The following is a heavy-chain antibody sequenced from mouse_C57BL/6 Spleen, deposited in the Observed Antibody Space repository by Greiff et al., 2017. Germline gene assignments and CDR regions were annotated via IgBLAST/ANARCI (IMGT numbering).Heavy chain of an antibody. D-gene: IGHD2-1*01. Sequence: EVQLVESEGGLVQPGSSMKLSCTASGFTFSDYYMAWVRQVPEKGLEWVANINYDGSSTYYLDSLKSRFIISRDNAKNILYLQMSSLKSEDTATYYCAREVYGNYDDWGQGTTLTVSS. CDR1: GFTFSDYY. CDR3: AREVYGNYDD. J-gene: IGHJ2*01. V-gene: IGHV5-16*01. CDR2: INYDGSST.